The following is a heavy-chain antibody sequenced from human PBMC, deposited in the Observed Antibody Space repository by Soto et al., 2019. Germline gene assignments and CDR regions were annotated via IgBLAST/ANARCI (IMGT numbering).Heavy chain of an antibody. CDR3: ARALYDTDSLPVGAESRYMSINV. D-gene: IGHD3-22*01. V-gene: IGHV1-46*01. J-gene: IGHJ6*04. CDR2: INPRGGRT. Sequence: ASVKVSSKASQSHFTNYCVHCVRQPPGQGLEWLGIINPRGGRTNYAQRVQGRVSMTRDTSTSTVYMQLGSLRSEDTAVYYCARALYDTDSLPVGAESRYMSINVWGIGTRVTVSS. CDR1: QSHFTNYC.